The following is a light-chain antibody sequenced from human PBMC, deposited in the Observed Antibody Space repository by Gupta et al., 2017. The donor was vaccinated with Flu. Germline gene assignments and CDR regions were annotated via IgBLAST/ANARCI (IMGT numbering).Light chain of an antibody. V-gene: IGKV2-24*01. J-gene: IGKJ1*01. CDR1: QTLVSSDGSTY. CDR2: KIS. Sequence: DVVLTQTPLSSPVSIGQPASISCRSSQTLVSSDGSTYLHWLQQRPGQPPRLLIYKISNRFSGVPDRFSGSGAGKDFRLKISRVEDEFVGAYYCMQASQFPWTFGQGTKVEI. CDR3: MQASQFPWT.